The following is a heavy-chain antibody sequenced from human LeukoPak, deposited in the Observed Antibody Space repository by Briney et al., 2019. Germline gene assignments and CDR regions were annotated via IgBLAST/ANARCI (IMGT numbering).Heavy chain of an antibody. CDR2: INPNSGGT. V-gene: IGHV1-2*02. J-gene: IGHJ3*02. CDR3: AREVGTGGYCSSTSCYFDAFDI. D-gene: IGHD2-2*01. Sequence: ASVKVSCKASGYTFTGYYMHWVRQAPGQGLEWMGWINPNSGGTNYAQKFQGRVTMTRDTSISTAYMELSRLRSDGTAVYYCAREVGTGGYCSSTSCYFDAFDIWGQGTMVTVSS. CDR1: GYTFTGYY.